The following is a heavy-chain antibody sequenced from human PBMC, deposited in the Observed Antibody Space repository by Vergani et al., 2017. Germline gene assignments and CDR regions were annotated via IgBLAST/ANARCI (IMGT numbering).Heavy chain of an antibody. CDR1: GGTFSRYA. J-gene: IGHJ4*02. CDR2: IIPIFGKV. Sequence: QVQLVQSGAEVKKPGSSVKVSCKSSGGTFSRYAISGVRQAPGQGLEWMGGIIPIFGKVNYAQKFQGRVTITADESTSTAYMELSSLSSDDTPVYYCARMSYETSLDYWGQGTLVTVSS. V-gene: IGHV1-69*01. CDR3: ARMSYETSLDY. D-gene: IGHD3-3*01.